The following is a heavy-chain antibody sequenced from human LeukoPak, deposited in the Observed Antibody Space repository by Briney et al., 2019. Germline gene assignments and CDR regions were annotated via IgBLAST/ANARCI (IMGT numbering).Heavy chain of an antibody. CDR2: IKADGGEK. J-gene: IGHJ4*02. CDR1: GFTFSSYS. Sequence: GGSLRLSCAASGFTFSSYSMNWFRQTPGKGLEWVAKIKADGGEKDHVASVKGRFTISRDNAKNSLYLQMNSLRVEDTAVYYCARGGAARPDFWGQGTLVTVSS. CDR3: ARGGAARPDF. V-gene: IGHV3-7*01. D-gene: IGHD6-6*01.